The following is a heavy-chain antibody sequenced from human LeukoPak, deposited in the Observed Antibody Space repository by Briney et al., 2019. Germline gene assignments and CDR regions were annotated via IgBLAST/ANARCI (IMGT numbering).Heavy chain of an antibody. V-gene: IGHV3-21*01. J-gene: IGHJ4*02. D-gene: IGHD1-26*01. Sequence: GGSLRLSCAASGFTFSSYEMNWVRQPPGTGLEWVSSISSSSSYIYYADSVKGRFTISRDNANNSLYLQMNSLRAEDTAVYYCARGWTSGSYPFDYGGQGTLVTVS. CDR3: ARGWTSGSYPFDY. CDR1: GFTFSSYE. CDR2: ISSSSSYI.